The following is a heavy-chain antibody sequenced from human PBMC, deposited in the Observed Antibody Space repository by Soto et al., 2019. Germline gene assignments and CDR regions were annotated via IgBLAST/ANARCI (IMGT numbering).Heavy chain of an antibody. V-gene: IGHV4-39*01. CDR3: ARHVGGYYYYMDV. Sequence: QLQLQESGPGLVKPSETLSLTCTVSGGSVSSGSYYWGWIRQPPGKGLEWIGSIYYSGNTYYNPSLKSRVTISIDTSKNQFSLELSSVTAADTAMYYCARHVGGYYYYMDVWGKGTTVTVSS. J-gene: IGHJ6*03. D-gene: IGHD2-15*01. CDR1: GGSVSSGSYY. CDR2: IYYSGNT.